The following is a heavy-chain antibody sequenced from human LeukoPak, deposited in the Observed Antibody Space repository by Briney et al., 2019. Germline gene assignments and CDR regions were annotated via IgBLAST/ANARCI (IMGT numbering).Heavy chain of an antibody. D-gene: IGHD3-22*01. V-gene: IGHV1-69*05. CDR2: IIPIFGTA. CDR1: GGTFSSYA. CDR3: ARAPVNYYDSSGLQGIDY. J-gene: IGHJ4*02. Sequence: SVKVSCKASGGTFSSYAISWVRHAPGQGLEWMGGIIPIFGTANYAQKFQGRVTITTDESTSTAYMELSSLRSEDTAVYYCARAPVNYYDSSGLQGIDYWGQGTLVTVSS.